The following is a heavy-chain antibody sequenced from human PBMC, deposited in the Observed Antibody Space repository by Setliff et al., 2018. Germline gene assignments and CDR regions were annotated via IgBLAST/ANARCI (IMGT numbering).Heavy chain of an antibody. CDR2: IRYDGSEK. J-gene: IGHJ4*02. D-gene: IGHD2-15*01. Sequence: PGESLKISCAASGFVFGTYGMHWVRQAPGQGLEWVALIRYDGSEKYYADSVKGRFTISRDRSKNTLYLQMNSLRSEDTALYYCAKGCHAGCFWSDCWGQGTLVTVSS. CDR1: GFVFGTYG. V-gene: IGHV3-30*02. CDR3: AKGCHAGCFWSDC.